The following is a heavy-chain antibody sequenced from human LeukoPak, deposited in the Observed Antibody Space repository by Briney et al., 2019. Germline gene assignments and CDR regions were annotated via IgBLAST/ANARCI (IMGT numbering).Heavy chain of an antibody. CDR1: GGSFSGYY. D-gene: IGHD3-10*01. CDR3: ARDRLLWFGELDF. V-gene: IGHV4-34*01. Sequence: PSETLSLTCAVYGGSFSGYYWNWIRQPPGKGLEWIGEINHSGSTNYNPSLKSRVTISVDMSKNQISLKLSSVTAADTAVYYCARDRLLWFGELDFWGQGTLVIVSS. CDR2: INHSGST. J-gene: IGHJ4*02.